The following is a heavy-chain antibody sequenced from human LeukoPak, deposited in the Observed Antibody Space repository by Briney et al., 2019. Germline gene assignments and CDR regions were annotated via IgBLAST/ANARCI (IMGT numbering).Heavy chain of an antibody. D-gene: IGHD5-18*01. V-gene: IGHV1-2*02. J-gene: IGHJ4*02. CDR1: GYTFTGYY. CDR3: ARGNTATVTILGY. Sequence: ASVKVSCKASGYTFTGYYMHWVRQAPGQGLEWMGWINPNSGGTNYAQKFQGRVTMTRDTSISTAYMELSRLRSDDTAVYYCARGNTATVTILGYWGQGTLVTVSS. CDR2: INPNSGGT.